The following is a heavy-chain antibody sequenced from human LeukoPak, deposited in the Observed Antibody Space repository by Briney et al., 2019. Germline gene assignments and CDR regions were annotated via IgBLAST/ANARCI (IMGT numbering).Heavy chain of an antibody. CDR2: ISSSSSYI. D-gene: IGHD3-10*01. V-gene: IGHV3-21*04. Sequence: GGSLRLSCAASGFTFSSYSMNWVRQAPGKGLEWVSSISSSSSYIYYADSVKGRFTISRDNAKNSLYLQMNSLRAEDTAVYYCAKAQGYYGSGSWFDYWGQGTLVTVSS. CDR3: AKAQGYYGSGSWFDY. J-gene: IGHJ4*02. CDR1: GFTFSSYS.